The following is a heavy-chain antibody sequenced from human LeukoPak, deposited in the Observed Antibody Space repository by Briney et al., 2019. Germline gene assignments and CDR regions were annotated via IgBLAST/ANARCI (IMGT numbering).Heavy chain of an antibody. D-gene: IGHD5-24*01. V-gene: IGHV3-30-3*01. CDR1: GFTFSSYA. CDR3: TTTGGRDGDF. CDR2: ISYDGSNK. Sequence: GRSLRLSCAASGFTFSSYAMHWVRQAPGKGLEWVAVISYDGSNKYYADSVKGRFTISRDNAKNSLYLQMNGLRVEDTAVYYCTTTGGRDGDFWGQGTLVTVSS. J-gene: IGHJ4*02.